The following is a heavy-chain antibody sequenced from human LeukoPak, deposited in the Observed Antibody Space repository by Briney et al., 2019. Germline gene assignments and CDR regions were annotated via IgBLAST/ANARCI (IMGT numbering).Heavy chain of an antibody. J-gene: IGHJ4*02. V-gene: IGHV3-30*02. CDR2: IRYDGSNK. D-gene: IGHD5-18*01. CDR1: GFTFSSYG. Sequence: PGGSLRLSCAASGFTFSSYGMHWVRQAPGKGLEWVAFIRYDGSNKYYADSVKGRFTISRDNSKNTLYLQMNSLRAEDTAVYYCAKDREDTAIFMYYFDYWGQGTLVTVSS. CDR3: AKDREDTAIFMYYFDY.